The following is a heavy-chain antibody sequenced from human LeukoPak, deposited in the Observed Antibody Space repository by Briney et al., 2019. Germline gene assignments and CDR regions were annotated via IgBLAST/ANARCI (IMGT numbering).Heavy chain of an antibody. J-gene: IGHJ4*02. CDR3: ARAPSTYYDFWSGLRYFDY. CDR1: GGSFSGYY. D-gene: IGHD3-3*01. CDR2: INHSGST. Sequence: SETLSLTCAVYGGSFSGYYWSWIRQPPGKGLEWIGEINHSGSTNYNPSLKGRVTISVDTSKNQFSLKLSSVTAADTAVYYCARAPSTYYDFWSGLRYFDYWGQGTLVTVSS. V-gene: IGHV4-34*01.